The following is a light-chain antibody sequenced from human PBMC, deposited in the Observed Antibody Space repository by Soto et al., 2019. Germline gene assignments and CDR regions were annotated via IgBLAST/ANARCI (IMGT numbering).Light chain of an antibody. CDR2: DVS. Sequence: EIVMTQSPATLSVSPGERATLSCRASQSVGTSLAWYQQKPGQAPSLLISDVSNRATGIPARFSGSGSGTDFTLTISSLEPEDFAVYYCQQRSNWLITFGQGTRLEIK. CDR3: QQRSNWLIT. V-gene: IGKV3-11*01. J-gene: IGKJ5*01. CDR1: QSVGTS.